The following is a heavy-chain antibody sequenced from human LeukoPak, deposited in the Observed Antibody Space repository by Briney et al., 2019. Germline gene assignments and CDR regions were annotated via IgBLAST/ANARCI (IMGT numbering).Heavy chain of an antibody. CDR3: ARVVRGATSAFDI. D-gene: IGHD1-26*01. CDR2: INPNSGGT. Sequence: ASVNVSCKASGYTFTGYYMHWVRQAPGQGLEWMGRINPNSGGTNYAQKFQGRVTMTRDTSISTAYMELSRLRSDDTAVYYCARVVRGATSAFDIWGQGTMVTVSS. J-gene: IGHJ3*02. V-gene: IGHV1-2*06. CDR1: GYTFTGYY.